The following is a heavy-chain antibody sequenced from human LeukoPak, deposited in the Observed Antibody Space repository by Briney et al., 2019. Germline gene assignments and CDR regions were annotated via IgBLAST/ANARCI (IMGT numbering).Heavy chain of an antibody. D-gene: IGHD4-23*01. CDR2: IYYSGST. CDR1: GGSISSYY. Sequence: PSETLSLTCTVSGGSISSYYWSWIRQPPGKGLEWIGYIYYSGSTNYNPSLKSRVTISVDTSKNQFSLTLKSVTAADTAVYYCARDPTTVVTVPYYFDFWGQGTPVTVSS. V-gene: IGHV4-59*12. CDR3: ARDPTTVVTVPYYFDF. J-gene: IGHJ4*02.